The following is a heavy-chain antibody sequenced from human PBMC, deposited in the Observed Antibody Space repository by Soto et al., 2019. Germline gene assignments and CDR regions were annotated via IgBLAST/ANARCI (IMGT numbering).Heavy chain of an antibody. CDR3: ARWAADAFDL. CDR2: TYYRSKWYK. Sequence: QVQLQQSGPGLVKPSQTLSLTCAISGDSVSSNSAAWNWIRQSPSRGPEWLGRTYYRSKWYKDYAVSVTSRITINPGTAKNQFSLPLTSVTPEDTAVYYCARWAADAFDLWGQGTEVTVSS. V-gene: IGHV6-1*01. J-gene: IGHJ3*01. CDR1: GDSVSSNSAA. D-gene: IGHD1-26*01.